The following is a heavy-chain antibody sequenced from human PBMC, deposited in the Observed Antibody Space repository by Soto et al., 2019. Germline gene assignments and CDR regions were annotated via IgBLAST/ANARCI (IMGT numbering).Heavy chain of an antibody. V-gene: IGHV3-64D*06. CDR1: GFIFSEST. D-gene: IGHD2-15*01. J-gene: IGHJ4*02. Sequence: GGSLRLSCSASGFIFSESTIYWVRQVPGKGLEAISAVSTSGRSTYYADSVRDRFTISRDNSKNTLFLQMGSLRPEDTAIYYCVKQEHGLDGVAFDYWGQGTQVTVSS. CDR2: VSTSGRST. CDR3: VKQEHGLDGVAFDY.